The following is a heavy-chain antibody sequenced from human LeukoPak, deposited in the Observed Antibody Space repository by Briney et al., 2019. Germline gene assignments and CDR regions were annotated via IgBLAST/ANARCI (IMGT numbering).Heavy chain of an antibody. D-gene: IGHD6-19*01. J-gene: IGHJ4*02. V-gene: IGHV3-53*01. Sequence: GGSLRLSCAASGFIVRDNFMSWVRQAPGKGLEWVSVFYSDGSTYFADSVKGRFTVSRHTSKNTLYLQMNSLRAEDTAVYYCAKDSNPYRQWLVFDYWGQGTLVTVSS. CDR2: FYSDGST. CDR1: GFIVRDNF. CDR3: AKDSNPYRQWLVFDY.